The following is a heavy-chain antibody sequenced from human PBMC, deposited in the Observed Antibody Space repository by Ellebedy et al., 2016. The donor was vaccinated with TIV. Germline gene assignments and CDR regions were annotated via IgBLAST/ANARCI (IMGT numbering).Heavy chain of an antibody. D-gene: IGHD3-3*01. V-gene: IGHV3-49*03. CDR1: GLTFGDYP. CDR3: TTDGGGITIFGVVIRDAFNI. Sequence: GGSLRLSCTVSGLTFGDYPVNWFRQAPGKGLEWVGFIRRKAYGGTTDYAAPVKGRFTISRDDSKNTLYLQMNSLKTEDTAVYYCTTDGGGITIFGVVIRDAFNIWGQGQLSPSLQ. CDR2: IRRKAYGGTT. J-gene: IGHJ3*02.